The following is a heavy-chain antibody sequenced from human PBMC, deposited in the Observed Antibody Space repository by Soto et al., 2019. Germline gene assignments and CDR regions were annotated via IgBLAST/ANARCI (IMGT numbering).Heavy chain of an antibody. V-gene: IGHV4-34*01. Sequence: PSETLSLTCAVYGGSFSGYYWTWIRQPPGTGLEWIGEINHSGSTNYNPSLKSRVTTSVDTSKNQFSLKLSSVTAADTAVYYCARSGGDDYGDYRNWFDPWGQGTLVTVSS. CDR1: GGSFSGYY. J-gene: IGHJ5*02. CDR3: ARSGGDDYGDYRNWFDP. CDR2: INHSGST. D-gene: IGHD4-17*01.